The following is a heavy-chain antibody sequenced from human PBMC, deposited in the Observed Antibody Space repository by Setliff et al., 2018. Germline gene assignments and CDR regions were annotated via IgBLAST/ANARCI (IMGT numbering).Heavy chain of an antibody. J-gene: IGHJ4*02. D-gene: IGHD2-2*01. Sequence: ASVKVSCKASGYTFTSYGISWVRQAPGQGLEWMGWISAYNGNTNYAQKLQGRVTMTTDTSTSTAYMELRSLRSDDTAVYYCARDRKEIVVKPPAASLDYWGQGTQVTVSS. V-gene: IGHV1-18*01. CDR3: ARDRKEIVVKPPAASLDY. CDR2: ISAYNGNT. CDR1: GYTFTSYG.